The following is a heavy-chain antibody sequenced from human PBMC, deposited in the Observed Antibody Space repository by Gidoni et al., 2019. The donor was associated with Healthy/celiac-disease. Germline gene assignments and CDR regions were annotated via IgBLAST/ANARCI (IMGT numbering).Heavy chain of an antibody. V-gene: IGHV3-15*01. J-gene: IGHJ4*02. CDR2: IKSKTDGGTT. D-gene: IGHD3-10*01. Sequence: EVQLVESGGGLVKPGGSLRLSRAAYGLPFSNAWMSWVRQAPGKGLEWVGRIKSKTDGGTTDYAAPVKGRFTISRDDSKNTLYLQMNSLKTEDTAVYYCTTMENIWFGELRYFDYWGQGTLVTVSS. CDR3: TTMENIWFGELRYFDY. CDR1: GLPFSNAW.